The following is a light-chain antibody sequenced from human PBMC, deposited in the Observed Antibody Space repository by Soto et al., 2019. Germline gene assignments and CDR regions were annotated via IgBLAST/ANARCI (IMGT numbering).Light chain of an antibody. J-gene: IGKJ5*01. V-gene: IGKV3-15*01. Sequence: EIVMTQSPPTLSVSPVQRSNLSRRDSQSVTNKLAWYHQKPGQAPRLLIYAASTRATRIPARFSGSGSGTEFTLTIRSLQSEDFAVYYCQQFHNWPPINCGKGQRREIK. CDR3: QQFHNWPPIN. CDR2: AAS. CDR1: QSVTNK.